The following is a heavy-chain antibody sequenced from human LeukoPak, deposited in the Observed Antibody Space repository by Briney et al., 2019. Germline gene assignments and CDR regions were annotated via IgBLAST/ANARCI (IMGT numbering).Heavy chain of an antibody. CDR3: ARDRGYSYGFHWYFDL. J-gene: IGHJ2*01. CDR2: IYSGGST. Sequence: GGSLRLSCAASGFTVSSNYMSWVRQAPGEGLEWVSVIYSGGSTYYADSVKGRFTISRDNSKNTLYLQMNSLRAEDTAVYYCARDRGYSYGFHWYFDLWGRGTLVTVSS. V-gene: IGHV3-66*02. D-gene: IGHD5-18*01. CDR1: GFTVSSNY.